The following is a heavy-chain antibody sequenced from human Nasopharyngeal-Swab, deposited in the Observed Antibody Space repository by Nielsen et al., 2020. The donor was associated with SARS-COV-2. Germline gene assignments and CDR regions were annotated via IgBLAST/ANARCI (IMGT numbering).Heavy chain of an antibody. J-gene: IGHJ4*02. V-gene: IGHV3-7*03. CDR2: INPDGSEM. CDR3: AHYASAAY. CDR1: GFKFNTSL. D-gene: IGHD2-2*01. Sequence: GESLKISCADSGFKFNTSLMTWVRQAPGKGLEWVANINPDGSEMQYVDSVKGRFTISRDNAENSLYLHMNSLRGDDTAVYYCAHYASAAYWGQGTLVTVSS.